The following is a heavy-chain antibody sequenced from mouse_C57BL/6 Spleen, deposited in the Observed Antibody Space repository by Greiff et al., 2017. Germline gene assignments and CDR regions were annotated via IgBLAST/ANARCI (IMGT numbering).Heavy chain of an antibody. D-gene: IGHD2-4*01. V-gene: IGHV1-72*01. CDR3: ARYYDNEYYAMDY. CDR1: GYTFTSYW. CDR2: IDPNSGGT. Sequence: QVQLKESGAELVKPGASVKLSCKASGYTFTSYWMHWVKQRPGRGLEWIGRIDPNSGGTKYNEKFKSKATLTVDKPSSTAYMQLSSLTSEDSAVYYCARYYDNEYYAMDYWGQGTSVTVSS. J-gene: IGHJ4*01.